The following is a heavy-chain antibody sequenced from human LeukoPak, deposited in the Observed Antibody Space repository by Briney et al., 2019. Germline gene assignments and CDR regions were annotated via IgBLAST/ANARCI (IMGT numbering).Heavy chain of an antibody. CDR1: GGTFSSYA. V-gene: IGHV1-69*13. CDR2: IIPIFGTA. J-gene: IGHJ3*02. Sequence: ASVKVSCKASGGTFSSYAISWVRQAPGQGLEWMGGIIPIFGTANYAQKFQGRVTITADESTSTAYMELSSLRSEDTAVYYCARLFWSGFPNDAFDIWGQGTMVTVSP. D-gene: IGHD3-3*01. CDR3: ARLFWSGFPNDAFDI.